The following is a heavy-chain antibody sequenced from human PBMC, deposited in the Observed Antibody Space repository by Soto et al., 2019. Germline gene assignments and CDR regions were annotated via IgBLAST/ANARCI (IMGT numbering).Heavy chain of an antibody. CDR1: GYSFTSYW. V-gene: IGHV5-51*01. CDR3: ARLDEGGGYNSGRQFDY. Sequence: PGESLKISCKGSGYSFTSYWIGWVRQMPGKGLEWMGIIYPGDSDTRYSPSFQGQVTISADKSISTAYLQWSSLKASDTAMYYCARLDEGGGYNSGRQFDYWGQGTLVTVSS. J-gene: IGHJ4*02. D-gene: IGHD5-12*01. CDR2: IYPGDSDT.